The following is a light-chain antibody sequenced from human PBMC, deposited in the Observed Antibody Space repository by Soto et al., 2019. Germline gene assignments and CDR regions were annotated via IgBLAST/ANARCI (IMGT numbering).Light chain of an antibody. J-gene: IGLJ3*02. CDR2: NTN. Sequence: QTVVTQEPSCSVSPGRTVTLICGLSSGSVSTSYYPSWYQQAPGQAPRTLIYNTNIRSSGVPDRFSGSILGNKAALTITGAQAADECDYYCVLYMGSGTWVFGGGTKLTVL. V-gene: IGLV8-61*01. CDR3: VLYMGSGTWV. CDR1: SGSVSTSYY.